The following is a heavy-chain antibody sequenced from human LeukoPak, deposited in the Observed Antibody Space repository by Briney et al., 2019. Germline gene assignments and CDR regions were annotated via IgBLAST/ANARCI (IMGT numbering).Heavy chain of an antibody. CDR3: ARVPSSVGATLSDY. Sequence: PGGSLRLSCAASGFTFSDYYMSWIRQAPGKGLEWVSYISSSGSTIYYADSVKGRFTISKDNAKNSLYLQMNSLRAEDTAVYYCARVPSSVGATLSDYWGQGTLVTVSS. D-gene: IGHD1-26*01. CDR1: GFTFSDYY. V-gene: IGHV3-11*01. J-gene: IGHJ4*02. CDR2: ISSSGSTI.